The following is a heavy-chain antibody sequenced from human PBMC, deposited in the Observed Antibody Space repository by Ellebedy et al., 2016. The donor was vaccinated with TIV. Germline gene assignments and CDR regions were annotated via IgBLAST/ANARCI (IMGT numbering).Heavy chain of an antibody. J-gene: IGHJ3*02. CDR3: ARCVVAHAAFDI. CDR1: GFTFSTYS. Sequence: GESLKISCAASGFTFSTYSMNLVRQAPGKGLEWVSSISGSRSYIYYADSVKGRFTISRDNAKNSLYLQMNSLRGEDTAVYYCARCVVAHAAFDIWGQGTMVTVSS. CDR2: ISGSRSYI. D-gene: IGHD2-15*01. V-gene: IGHV3-21*01.